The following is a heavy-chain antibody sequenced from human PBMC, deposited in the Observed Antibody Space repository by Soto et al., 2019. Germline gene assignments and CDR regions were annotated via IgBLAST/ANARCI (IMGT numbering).Heavy chain of an antibody. J-gene: IGHJ6*02. D-gene: IGHD3-10*01. V-gene: IGHV3-30-3*01. Sequence: LRLSCAASGFTFSSYAMHWVRQAPGKGLEWVAVISYDGSNKYYADSVKGRFTISRDNSKNTLYLQMNSLRAEDTAVYYCARDRGSGSYFDSYYYYYGMDVWGQGTTVTVSS. CDR1: GFTFSSYA. CDR2: ISYDGSNK. CDR3: ARDRGSGSYFDSYYYYYGMDV.